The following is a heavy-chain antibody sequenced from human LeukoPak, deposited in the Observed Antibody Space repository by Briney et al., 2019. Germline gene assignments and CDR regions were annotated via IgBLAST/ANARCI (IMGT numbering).Heavy chain of an antibody. CDR2: IYPSRST. V-gene: IGHV4-4*07. CDR3: ARCRRVWNSCYTS. Sequence: KPSQTLSLTCTVSGGSISSYYWSWIRQPPRKRLEWIGRIYPSRSTNDNPSLKSRVTMSVDTSKNQFSLKLSSVTAADTAVYYCARCRRVWNSCYTSWGKGTLVTVSS. CDR1: GGSISSYY. J-gene: IGHJ5*02. D-gene: IGHD2-2*02.